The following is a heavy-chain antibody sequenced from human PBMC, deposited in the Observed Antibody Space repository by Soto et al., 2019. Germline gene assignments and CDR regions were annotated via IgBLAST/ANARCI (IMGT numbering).Heavy chain of an antibody. CDR3: ARVGSSSFFDY. CDR1: GYTFTDYY. Sequence: GASVKASCKASGYTFTDYYIHWVRQAPGQGLEWMGMINPDSGGTNYAQKFQGTVTMTRDTSISTAYMELSRLRSDDTAVYYCARVGSSSFFDYWGQGTLVTVSS. CDR2: INPDSGGT. J-gene: IGHJ4*02. D-gene: IGHD6-6*01. V-gene: IGHV1-2*02.